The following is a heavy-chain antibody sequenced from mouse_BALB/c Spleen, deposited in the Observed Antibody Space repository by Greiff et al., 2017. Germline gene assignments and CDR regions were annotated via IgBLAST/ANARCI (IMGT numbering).Heavy chain of an antibody. CDR3: ARGTTMITHFDY. CDR2: IYPGSGST. J-gene: IGHJ2*01. D-gene: IGHD2-4*01. V-gene: IGHV1-55*01. CDR1: GYNFTSYW. Sequence: VQLQQPGAELVKPGTSVKLSCKASGYNFTSYWINWVKLRPGQGLEWIGDIYPGSGSTNYNEKFKSKATLTVDTSSSTAYMQLSSLASEDSALYYCARGTTMITHFDYWGQGTTLTVSS.